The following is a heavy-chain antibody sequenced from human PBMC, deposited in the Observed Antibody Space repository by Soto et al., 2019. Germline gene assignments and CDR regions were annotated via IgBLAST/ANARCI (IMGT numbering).Heavy chain of an antibody. D-gene: IGHD3-3*01. J-gene: IGHJ4*02. CDR3: ARAFKDTIFGVVMGFDY. CDR1: GYTFTSYG. V-gene: IGHV1-18*01. CDR2: ISAYNGNT. Sequence: QVQLVQSGAEVKKPGASVKVSCKASGYTFTSYGISWVRQAPGQGLEWMGWISAYNGNTNYAQKLQGRVTMTTDTSTSTAYMELRSLRSDDTAVYYCARAFKDTIFGVVMGFDYWGQGTLVTVSS.